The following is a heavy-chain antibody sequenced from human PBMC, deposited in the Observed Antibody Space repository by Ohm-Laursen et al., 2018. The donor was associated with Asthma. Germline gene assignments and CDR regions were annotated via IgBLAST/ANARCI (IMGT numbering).Heavy chain of an antibody. CDR3: ARRDFSGGDPSAAFDI. V-gene: IGHV3-30*03. CDR2: ISFDGSKK. J-gene: IGHJ3*02. CDR1: GLTFNANA. D-gene: IGHD2-21*02. Sequence: SLRLSCAASGLTFNANAFHWVRQAPGKGLEWVAIISFDGSKKYYAESVKGRFTISRDNSKNTLYMQMNSLRAEDTAVYYCARRDFSGGDPSAAFDIWGQGTMVTVSS.